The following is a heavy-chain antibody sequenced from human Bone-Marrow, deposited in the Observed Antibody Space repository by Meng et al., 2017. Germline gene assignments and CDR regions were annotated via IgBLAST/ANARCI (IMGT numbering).Heavy chain of an antibody. D-gene: IGHD1-14*01. CDR1: GFTFGSYS. CDR2: TSYDEGTK. Sequence: QVQRGGAGGGGVQPGRSLRLSCSAAGFTFGSYSMHWVRQAPGKGLDWVAVTSYDEGTKYYADSVRGRFTISRDNSKNTLYLQMNSLRAEDTAVYYCAREPDHRSWLDTWGQGTLVTVSS. V-gene: IGHV3-30*04. CDR3: AREPDHRSWLDT. J-gene: IGHJ5*02.